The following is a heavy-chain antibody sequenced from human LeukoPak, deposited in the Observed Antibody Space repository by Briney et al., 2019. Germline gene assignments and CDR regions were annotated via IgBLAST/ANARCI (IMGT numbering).Heavy chain of an antibody. CDR2: ISSSSSYI. CDR3: ARDAVAGTFDY. V-gene: IGHV3-21*01. Sequence: PGGSLRLSCAASGFTFSRYSMNWVRQSPGKGLEWVSSISSSSSYIYYADSVKGRFTISRDNAKNSLYLQMNSLRAEDTAVYYCARDAVAGTFDYWGQGTLVTVSS. D-gene: IGHD6-19*01. J-gene: IGHJ4*02. CDR1: GFTFSRYS.